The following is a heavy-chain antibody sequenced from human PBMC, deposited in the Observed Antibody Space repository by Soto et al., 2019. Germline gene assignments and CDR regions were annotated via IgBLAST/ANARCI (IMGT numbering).Heavy chain of an antibody. Sequence: QVQLQESGPGLVEPSETLSLTCAVSGGSISETYWWSWVRQPPGKGLQWIGETSYRGPAHYNPSLMTRVTISLDTSRNQISLTLISVTAADSASYYCARHVGVPGTRGFDYWGQGTLVTVSS. CDR1: GGSISETYW. CDR2: TSYRGPA. D-gene: IGHD1-1*01. CDR3: ARHVGVPGTRGFDY. J-gene: IGHJ4*02. V-gene: IGHV4-4*02.